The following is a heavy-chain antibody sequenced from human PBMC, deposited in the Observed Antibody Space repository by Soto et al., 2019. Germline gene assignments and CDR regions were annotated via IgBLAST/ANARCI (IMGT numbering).Heavy chain of an antibody. CDR2: IYSGGST. J-gene: IGHJ3*02. Sequence: EVQLVESGGGLIQPGGSLRLSCAASGFTVSSNYMSWVRQAPGKGLEWVSVIYSGGSTYYADSVKGRFTISRDNSKNTLYLQMNSLRDEDTAVYYCARERHAVIRYAFDIWGQGTMVTVSS. D-gene: IGHD2-21*01. V-gene: IGHV3-53*01. CDR1: GFTVSSNY. CDR3: ARERHAVIRYAFDI.